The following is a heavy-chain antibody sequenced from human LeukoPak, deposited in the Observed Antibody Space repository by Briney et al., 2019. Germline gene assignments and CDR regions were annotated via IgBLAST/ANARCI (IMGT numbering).Heavy chain of an antibody. V-gene: IGHV4-39*01. CDR3: ARQDGMRTAVAVDFGQYYYYYYGMDV. Sequence: PSETLSLTCTVSGGSISSSSYYWGWIRQPPGKGLEWIGSIYYSRSTYYNPSLKSPVTISVDTSKNQCSLKLSSVTAADTAVYYCARQDGMRTAVAVDFGQYYYYYYGMDVWGQGTTVTVSS. CDR1: GGSISSSSYY. D-gene: IGHD6-19*01. J-gene: IGHJ6*02. CDR2: IYYSRST.